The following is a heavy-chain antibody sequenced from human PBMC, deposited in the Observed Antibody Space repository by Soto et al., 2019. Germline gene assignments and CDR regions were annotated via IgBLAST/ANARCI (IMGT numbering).Heavy chain of an antibody. V-gene: IGHV1-58*01. CDR2: IVVGSGNT. J-gene: IGHJ4*02. D-gene: IGHD3-16*01. CDR3: AAGGGGPRAGAY. CDR1: GFTFTSSA. Sequence: SVKVSCKASGFTFTSSAVQWVRQARGQRLEWIGWIVVGSGNTNYAQKFQERVTITRDMSTSTAYMELSSLRSEDTAVYYCAAGGGGPRAGAYWGQGTLATVSS.